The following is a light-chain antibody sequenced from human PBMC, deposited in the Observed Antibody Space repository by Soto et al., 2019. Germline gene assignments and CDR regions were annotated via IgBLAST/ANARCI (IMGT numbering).Light chain of an antibody. Sequence: EIVMTQSPLTLYVSPGERATLSCRASQNININLAWYQQRPGQAPRVLIYGASSRASGIPDRFSGSGSGTEFTLIINRLETDSFAFYYCQQYKDLLPLPFGGGTRVEIK. J-gene: IGKJ4*01. CDR1: QNININ. CDR3: QQYKDLLPLP. V-gene: IGKV3D-15*01. CDR2: GAS.